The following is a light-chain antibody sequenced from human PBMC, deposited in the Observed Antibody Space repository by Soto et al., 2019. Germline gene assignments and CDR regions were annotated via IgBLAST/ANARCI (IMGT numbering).Light chain of an antibody. Sequence: QSALTQPRSVSGSPGQSVTISCTGTSSDVGAYRYVSWYQQYPSKVPKLMIYDVSERPSGVPDRFSGSKSGNTASMTISGLQAEDEADYYCCAYAGSYTVLFGGGTKLTVL. V-gene: IGLV2-11*01. J-gene: IGLJ2*01. CDR1: SSDVGAYRY. CDR2: DVS. CDR3: CAYAGSYTVL.